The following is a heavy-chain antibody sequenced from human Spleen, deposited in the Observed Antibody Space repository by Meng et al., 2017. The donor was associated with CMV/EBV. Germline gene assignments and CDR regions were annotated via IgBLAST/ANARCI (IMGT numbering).Heavy chain of an antibody. CDR1: GYSFTSYW. V-gene: IGHV5-51*01. Sequence: KIYCKGYGYSFTSYWIGWVRQMPGKGMEWMGIIYPGDSDTRYSTSFKGQVNISADKSISTDYLQWSSLKASDTAMYYCARGGFAYFDYWGQGTLVTVSS. CDR2: IYPGDSDT. CDR3: ARGGFAYFDY. D-gene: IGHD5-12*01. J-gene: IGHJ4*02.